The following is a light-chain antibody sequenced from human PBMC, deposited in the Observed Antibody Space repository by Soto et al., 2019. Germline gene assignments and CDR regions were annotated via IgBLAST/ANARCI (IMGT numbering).Light chain of an antibody. Sequence: DTQLTQSPSTLSASVGDRITITCRASEGVSKWLAWYQQKPGKAPDLLIYRASTLESGVPSRFRGSGAGTEFTLTISSLQPDDVATYYCQQYNTYPWTFGQGTKVDIK. V-gene: IGKV1-5*03. CDR1: EGVSKW. CDR3: QQYNTYPWT. J-gene: IGKJ1*01. CDR2: RAS.